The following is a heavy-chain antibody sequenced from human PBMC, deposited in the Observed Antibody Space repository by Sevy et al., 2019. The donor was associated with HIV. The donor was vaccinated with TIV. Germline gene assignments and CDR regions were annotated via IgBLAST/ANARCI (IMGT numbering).Heavy chain of an antibody. Sequence: GGSLRLSCAASGFTFSSYAMHWVRQAPGKGLVWVAVISYDGSNKYYADSVKGRFTISRDNSKNTLYLQMNSLRAEDTAVYYCAREENGDSQNYYFDYWGQGTLVTVSS. CDR3: AREENGDSQNYYFDY. CDR2: ISYDGSNK. CDR1: GFTFSSYA. D-gene: IGHD4-17*01. V-gene: IGHV3-30-3*01. J-gene: IGHJ4*02.